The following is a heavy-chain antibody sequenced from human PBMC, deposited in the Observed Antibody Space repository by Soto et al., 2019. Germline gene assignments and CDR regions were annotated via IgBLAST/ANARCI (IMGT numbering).Heavy chain of an antibody. CDR3: ARAPTGGDILTCYWYYFDY. CDR2: IYYSGST. CDR1: GGSISSYY. J-gene: IGHJ4*02. V-gene: IGHV4-59*01. Sequence: SETLSLTCTVSGGSISSYYWSWIRQPPGKGLEWIGYIYYSGSTNYNPSLKSRVTISVDTSTNQFSLKLSSVTAADTAVYYCARAPTGGDILTCYWYYFDYWGQGTLVTVSS. D-gene: IGHD3-9*01.